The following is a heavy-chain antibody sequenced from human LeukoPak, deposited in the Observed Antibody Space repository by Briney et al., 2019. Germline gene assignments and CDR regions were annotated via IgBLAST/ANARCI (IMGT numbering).Heavy chain of an antibody. CDR2: FDPEDGET. J-gene: IGHJ4*02. Sequence: GASVKVSCKASGYTFTSYGISWVRQAPGKGLEWMGGFDPEDGETIYAQKFQGRVTMTEDTSTDTAYMELSSLRSEDTAVYYCATDSWFGEWGQGTLVTVSS. CDR3: ATDSWFGE. CDR1: GYTFTSYG. D-gene: IGHD3-10*01. V-gene: IGHV1-24*01.